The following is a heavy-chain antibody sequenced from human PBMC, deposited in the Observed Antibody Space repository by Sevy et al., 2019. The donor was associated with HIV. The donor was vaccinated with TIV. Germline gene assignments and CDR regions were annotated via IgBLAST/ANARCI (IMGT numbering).Heavy chain of an antibody. D-gene: IGHD2-21*02. Sequence: ASVKVSCKASGYIFITNYIYWVRQAPGQGLEWMGIINPGGGYTTYAQKFQGRVTMTSDASTSTVYMELSSLISEDTAVYYCARATSCGGDCYSLDYWGQGTLVTVSS. CDR3: ARATSCGGDCYSLDY. J-gene: IGHJ4*02. V-gene: IGHV1-46*01. CDR1: GYIFITNY. CDR2: INPGGGYT.